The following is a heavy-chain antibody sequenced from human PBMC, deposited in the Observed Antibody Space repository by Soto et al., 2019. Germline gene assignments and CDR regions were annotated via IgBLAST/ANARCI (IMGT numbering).Heavy chain of an antibody. CDR1: GYTFPSYG. Sequence: QVQLVQSRAEVKKPGASVKVSCKASGYTFPSYGVSWVRQAPGQGLEWVGWISAHDGNTNYAPKVQGRVTMTTETSTNIGYRELRSLRSDDTAVYYCARVGGNGWFADYWGQGTLVTVSS. D-gene: IGHD6-19*01. J-gene: IGHJ4*02. CDR3: ARVGGNGWFADY. V-gene: IGHV1-18*01. CDR2: ISAHDGNT.